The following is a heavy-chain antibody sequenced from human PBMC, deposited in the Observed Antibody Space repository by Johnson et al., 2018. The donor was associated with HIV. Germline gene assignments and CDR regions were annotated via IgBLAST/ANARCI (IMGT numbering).Heavy chain of an antibody. V-gene: IGHV3-33*03. CDR1: GFTFSSYG. D-gene: IGHD1-26*01. J-gene: IGHJ3*02. CDR2: IWYDGNNK. Sequence: QVQLVESGGGVVQPGGSLRLSCAASGFTFSSYGMQWVRQAPGKGLEWVAVIWYDGNNKYYADSVKGRFTISRDNAKNTLYLQMNSLRAEDTAVYYCASGGSRYSGSYLSDAFDIWGQGTMVTVSS. CDR3: ASGGSRYSGSYLSDAFDI.